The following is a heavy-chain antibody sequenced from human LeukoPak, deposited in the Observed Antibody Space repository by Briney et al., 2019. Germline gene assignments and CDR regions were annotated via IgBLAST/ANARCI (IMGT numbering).Heavy chain of an antibody. Sequence: NPGGSLRLSCAASGFAFSSYSMNWVRQAPGKGLEWVSSISGKSDYIYYVDSVKGRFTVSRDNAKNTLFLQMNSLRAEDTAVYYCESQRIGATDYWGQGTLVTVSS. CDR2: ISGKSDYI. D-gene: IGHD3-3*01. CDR3: ESQRIGATDY. V-gene: IGHV3-21*01. CDR1: GFAFSSYS. J-gene: IGHJ4*02.